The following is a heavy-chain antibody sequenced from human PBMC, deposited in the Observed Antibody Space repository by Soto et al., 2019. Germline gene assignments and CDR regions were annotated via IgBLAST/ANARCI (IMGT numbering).Heavy chain of an antibody. CDR1: GGPFSSYA. V-gene: IGHV1-69*06. J-gene: IGHJ5*02. Sequence: QVQLVQSGAEVKKPGSSVKVSCTASGGPFSSYAINWVRQAPGQGLEWMGVITPMFGAPHYAQNFKGRITMTADKSTNTAYIELSSLTSGDTAVYFCARAFTGRRFEPWGQGTLVTVSS. CDR3: ARAFTGRRFEP. CDR2: ITPMFGAP.